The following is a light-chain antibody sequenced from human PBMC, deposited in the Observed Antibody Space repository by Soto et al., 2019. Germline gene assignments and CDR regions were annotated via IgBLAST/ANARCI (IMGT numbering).Light chain of an antibody. CDR2: EVS. J-gene: IGLJ3*02. Sequence: QSVLTQPASVSGSPGQSITISCTGTSSDVGAYNYVSWYQQHPGKAPKLMIYEVSYRPSGISNRFSGSKSGNTASLTISGLQADDEADYYCSSFTTSNTWVFGGGTKLTVL. CDR3: SSFTTSNTWV. V-gene: IGLV2-14*01. CDR1: SSDVGAYNY.